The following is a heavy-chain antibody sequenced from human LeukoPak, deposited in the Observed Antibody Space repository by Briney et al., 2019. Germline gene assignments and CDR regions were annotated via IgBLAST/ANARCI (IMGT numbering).Heavy chain of an antibody. D-gene: IGHD2-8*02. J-gene: IGHJ4*02. V-gene: IGHV1-46*01. CDR2: ISPTGSST. CDR3: AREESGGYFDY. CDR1: GYTFTGYY. Sequence: ASVKVSCKASGYTFTGYYMHWVRQAPGQGLEWMGLISPTGSSTNYAQKFRGRATMTRDTSTTTVYMELSSLRSEDTAVYYCAREESGGYFDYWGQGTLVTVSS.